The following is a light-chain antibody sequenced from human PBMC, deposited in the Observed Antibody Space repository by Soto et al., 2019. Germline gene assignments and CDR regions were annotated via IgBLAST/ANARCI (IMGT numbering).Light chain of an antibody. CDR1: QSVSSSY. Sequence: EIVLTQSPGTLSLSPGERATLSCRASQSVSSSYLAWYQQNRGQAPRLLIYGASSRAPGIPDRFGGSGSGTDFTLTISRLEPEDFAVYYCQQYGGSRWTFGQGTKVDIK. J-gene: IGKJ1*01. CDR3: QQYGGSRWT. CDR2: GAS. V-gene: IGKV3-20*01.